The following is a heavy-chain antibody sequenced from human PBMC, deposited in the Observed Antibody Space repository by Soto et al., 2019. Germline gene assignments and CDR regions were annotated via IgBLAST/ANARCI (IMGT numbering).Heavy chain of an antibody. Sequence: QVQLVQSGAEVKKPGASVKVSCKASGYTFTSYGISWVRQAPGQGLERMGWISAYNGNTNYAQKVQGRVTMTTDTSTSRGYMELSGLRDDDTAVYYCARVRAELGYCSGPGCLPYYYGMDVWGQGTTVTVSS. D-gene: IGHD2-15*01. CDR2: ISAYNGNT. CDR1: GYTFTSYG. J-gene: IGHJ6*02. CDR3: ARVRAELGYCSGPGCLPYYYGMDV. V-gene: IGHV1-18*01.